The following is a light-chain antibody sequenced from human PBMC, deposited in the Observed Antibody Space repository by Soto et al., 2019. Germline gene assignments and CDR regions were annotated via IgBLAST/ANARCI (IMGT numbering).Light chain of an antibody. V-gene: IGKV3-15*01. CDR1: QSVSSN. Sequence: EIVMTQSPATLSVSPGERATLSCRASQSVSSNLAWYQQKPGQAPRLLIYGASTRATGIPARFNGSGSGTEFTLTISSLQSEEFAVYYCQQYNNWPRTFGQGTKVEIK. CDR3: QQYNNWPRT. J-gene: IGKJ1*01. CDR2: GAS.